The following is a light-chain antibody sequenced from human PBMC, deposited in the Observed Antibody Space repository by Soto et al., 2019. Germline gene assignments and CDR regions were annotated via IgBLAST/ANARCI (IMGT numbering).Light chain of an antibody. CDR2: TAS. V-gene: IGKV1-39*01. J-gene: IGKJ1*01. CDR1: QTISSW. Sequence: DIQMTQSASTLSGSLGDRVTITWGASQTISSWLAWYQQKPGKAPKVLIYTASSLQSGAPSRFSGSGSATDFTLSIGRLQPEDFATYYGQQTYSSPPGAFGQGTKVDIK. CDR3: QQTYSSPPGA.